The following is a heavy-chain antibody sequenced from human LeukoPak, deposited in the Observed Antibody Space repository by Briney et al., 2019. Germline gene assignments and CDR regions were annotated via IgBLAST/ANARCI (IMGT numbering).Heavy chain of an antibody. CDR1: GFTFSSYA. CDR3: AKGGDGSGSHYYYYGMDV. V-gene: IGHV3-23*01. Sequence: GGSLRLSCAASGFTFSSYAMSWVRQAPGKGLEWVSAISGSGGSTYYADSVKGRFTISRDNSKNTLFLQMNSLRAEDTAVYYCAKGGDGSGSHYYYYGMDVWGQGTTVTVSS. CDR2: ISGSGGST. D-gene: IGHD3-10*01. J-gene: IGHJ6*02.